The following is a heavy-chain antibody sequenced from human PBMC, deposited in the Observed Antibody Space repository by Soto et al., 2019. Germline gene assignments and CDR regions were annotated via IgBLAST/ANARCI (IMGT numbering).Heavy chain of an antibody. D-gene: IGHD3-22*01. V-gene: IGHV1-46*01. Sequence: ASVKVSCKASGYTLTSYYMHWVGQVSGQGLEWMGIINTSGGSTSYAQKFQGRVTMTRDTSTSTVYMELSSLRSEDTAVYYCARVEDSSGYYYFDYWGQGTLVTVSS. J-gene: IGHJ4*02. CDR1: GYTLTSYY. CDR2: INTSGGST. CDR3: ARVEDSSGYYYFDY.